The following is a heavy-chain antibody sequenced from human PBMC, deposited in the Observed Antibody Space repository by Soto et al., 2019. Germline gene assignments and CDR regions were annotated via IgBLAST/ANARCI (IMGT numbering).Heavy chain of an antibody. J-gene: IGHJ3*02. CDR2: IYHSGST. CDR1: GGSISSSNW. V-gene: IGHV4-4*02. Sequence: QVPLQESGPGLVKPSGTLSLTCAVSGGSISSSNWWSWVRQPPGKGLEWIGEIYHSGSTNYSPSPKSRVTISVDKSKNQFSLKLSSVTAADTAVYYCARDRTTGTTAENAFDIWGQGTMVTVSS. D-gene: IGHD1-1*01. CDR3: ARDRTTGTTAENAFDI.